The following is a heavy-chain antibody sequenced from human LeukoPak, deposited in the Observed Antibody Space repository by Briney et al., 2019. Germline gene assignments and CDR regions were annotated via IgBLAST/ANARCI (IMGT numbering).Heavy chain of an antibody. V-gene: IGHV4-4*07. CDR1: GGSISSYY. CDR3: ARKYYDILTGYYHFDY. CDR2: IYTSGST. D-gene: IGHD3-9*01. Sequence: SETLSLTCTVSGGSISSYYWSWIRQPAGKGLEWIGRIYTSGSTNYNPSLKSRVTISVDKSKNQFSLKLSSVTAADTAVYYCARKYYDILTGYYHFDYWGQGTLVTVSS. J-gene: IGHJ4*02.